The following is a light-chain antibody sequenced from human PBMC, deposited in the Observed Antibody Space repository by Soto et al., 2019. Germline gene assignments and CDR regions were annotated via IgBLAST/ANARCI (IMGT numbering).Light chain of an antibody. J-gene: IGKJ2*01. CDR2: GAS. V-gene: IGKV3-20*01. CDR3: QEYSSSPLYT. CDR1: RSVSNNY. Sequence: EIVLTQSPGTLSLSPVEIATLSFMVSRSVSNNYLVWYQQKPGQAPRLLIYGASTRATGIPDRFSGSGSGTDFTLTISRLEPEHFAVYYCQEYSSSPLYTFGQGTKVDIK.